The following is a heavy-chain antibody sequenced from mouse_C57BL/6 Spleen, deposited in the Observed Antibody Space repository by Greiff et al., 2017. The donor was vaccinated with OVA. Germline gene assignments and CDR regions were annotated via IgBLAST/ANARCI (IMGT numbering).Heavy chain of an antibody. Sequence: VQLQQPGAELVKPGASVKLSCKASGYTFTSYWMQWVKQRPGQGLEWIGEIDPSDSYTNYNQKFKGKATLTVDTSSSTAYMQLSSLTSEDSAVYYCARYGSYYAMDYWGQGTSVTVSS. J-gene: IGHJ4*01. CDR1: GYTFTSYW. CDR2: IDPSDSYT. V-gene: IGHV1-50*01. D-gene: IGHD1-1*01. CDR3: ARYGSYYAMDY.